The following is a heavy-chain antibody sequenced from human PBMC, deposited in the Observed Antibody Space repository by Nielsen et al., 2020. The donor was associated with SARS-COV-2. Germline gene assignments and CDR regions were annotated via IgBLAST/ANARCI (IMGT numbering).Heavy chain of an antibody. Sequence: GESLKISCAASGFTFSIYSMNWVRQAPGKGLEWVSYISSSSSTIYYADSVKGRFTISRDNAKNSLYLQMNSLRAEDTAVYYCAKGPAAIEYYFDYWGQGTLVTVSS. J-gene: IGHJ4*02. CDR3: AKGPAAIEYYFDY. CDR2: ISSSSSTI. CDR1: GFTFSIYS. V-gene: IGHV3-48*04. D-gene: IGHD2-2*02.